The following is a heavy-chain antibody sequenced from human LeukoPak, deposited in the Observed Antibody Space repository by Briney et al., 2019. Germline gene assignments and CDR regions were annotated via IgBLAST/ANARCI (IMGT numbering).Heavy chain of an antibody. D-gene: IGHD3-22*01. CDR2: ISGSGGST. Sequence: PGGSLRLSCAASGFTFSSYSMNWVRQAPGKGLEWVSAISGSGGSTYYADSVKGRFTISRDNSKNTLYLQMNSLRAEDTAVYYWAKDGRYSGYVGFDDWGQGTLVTVSS. CDR1: GFTFSSYS. J-gene: IGHJ4*02. CDR3: AKDGRYSGYVGFDD. V-gene: IGHV3-23*01.